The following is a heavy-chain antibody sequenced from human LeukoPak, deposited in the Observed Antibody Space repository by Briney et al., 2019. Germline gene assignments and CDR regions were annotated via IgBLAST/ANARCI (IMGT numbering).Heavy chain of an antibody. Sequence: ASVKVSCKASGYTFTSYGISWVRQAPGQGLDWMGWISAYNGNTNYAQKLQGRVTMTTDTSTSTAYMELRSLRSDDTAVYYCARGDNWNYVSWFDPWGQGTLVTVSP. CDR3: ARGDNWNYVSWFDP. CDR1: GYTFTSYG. D-gene: IGHD1-7*01. V-gene: IGHV1-18*01. J-gene: IGHJ5*02. CDR2: ISAYNGNT.